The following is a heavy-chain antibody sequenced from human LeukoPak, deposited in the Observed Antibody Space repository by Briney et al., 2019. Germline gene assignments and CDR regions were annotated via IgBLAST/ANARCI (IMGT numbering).Heavy chain of an antibody. V-gene: IGHV1-46*01. J-gene: IGHJ5*02. CDR1: GYTFTSYY. D-gene: IGHD3-22*01. CDR3: ARAVVVITTLLYNWFDP. CDR2: INPSGGST. Sequence: ASVKVSCEASGYTFTSYYMHWVRQAPGQGLEWMGIINPSGGSTSYAQKFQGRVTMTRDTSTSTVYMELSSLRSEDTAVYYCARAVVVITTLLYNWFDPWGQGTLVTVSS.